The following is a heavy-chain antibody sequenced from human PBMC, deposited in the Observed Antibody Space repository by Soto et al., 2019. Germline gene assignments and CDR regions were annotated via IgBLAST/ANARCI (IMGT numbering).Heavy chain of an antibody. D-gene: IGHD3-22*01. Sequence: ASVKVSCKASGYTFTSYYMHWVRQAPGQGLEWMGIINPSGGSTSYAQKFQGRVTMTRDTSTSTVYMELSSLRSEDTAVYYCARDGNPMIVVVINPTYGMDVWGQGTTVTVSS. V-gene: IGHV1-46*01. J-gene: IGHJ6*02. CDR2: INPSGGST. CDR1: GYTFTSYY. CDR3: ARDGNPMIVVVINPTYGMDV.